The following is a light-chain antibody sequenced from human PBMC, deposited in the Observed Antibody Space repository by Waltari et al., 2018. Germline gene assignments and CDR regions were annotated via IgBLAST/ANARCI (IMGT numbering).Light chain of an antibody. CDR1: QGIRNE. CDR3: QQYVTTPWT. J-gene: IGKJ1*01. CDR2: AAS. V-gene: IGKV1-6*01. Sequence: AIQMTQSPSSLSASVGDRVTITCRASQGIRNELGWYLQKPGKAPKLLIYAASNLQRGVPSRFSGSGSGTYFTLTISSLQPEDVAVYSCQQYVTTPWTFGQGTKVEI.